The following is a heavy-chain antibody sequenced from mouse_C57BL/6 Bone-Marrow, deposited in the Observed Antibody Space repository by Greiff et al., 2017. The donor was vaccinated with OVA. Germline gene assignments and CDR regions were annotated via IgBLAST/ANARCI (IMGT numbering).Heavy chain of an antibody. Sequence: QVQLQQSGAELVRPGTSVKLSCKASGYTFTSYWMHWVKQRPGQGLEWIGVIDPADSYTNYNQKFKGKATLTVDTSSSTAYMQLSSLTSEDSAVYYCARAGDYCGPVYGAWFAYWGQGTLVTVSA. J-gene: IGHJ3*01. V-gene: IGHV1-59*01. CDR3: ARAGDYCGPVYGAWFAY. CDR1: GYTFTSYW. CDR2: IDPADSYT. D-gene: IGHD1-1*01.